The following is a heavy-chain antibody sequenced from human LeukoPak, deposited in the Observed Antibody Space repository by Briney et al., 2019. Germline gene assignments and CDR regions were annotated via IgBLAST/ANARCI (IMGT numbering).Heavy chain of an antibody. D-gene: IGHD3-22*01. J-gene: IGHJ1*01. CDR3: AIMHGYYDGTGYWVQ. V-gene: IGHV3-23*01. CDR1: GFTFASYG. CDR2: ITTNGGRT. Sequence: GGSLRLSCAASGFTFASYGMSWVRQAPGKGLEWVSFITTNGGRTSYADSVEGRLTISRDNPRNTLYMQMNSLRDEDTAVYYCAIMHGYYDGTGYWVQWGQGTLVIVSS.